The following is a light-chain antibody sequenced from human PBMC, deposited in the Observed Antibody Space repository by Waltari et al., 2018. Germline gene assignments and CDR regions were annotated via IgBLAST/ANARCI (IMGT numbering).Light chain of an antibody. J-gene: IGLJ3*02. Sequence: QSALTQPASVSGSLGQSITISCTGSSSDIGRYNYVSWYQQFPDRAPKLIISEVTYPPSGVSYRFSGSQSAHPASLTISGLQPEDAANYYCASYNPGSTVVFGGGTELTVL. CDR1: SSDIGRYNY. CDR2: EVT. V-gene: IGLV2-14*01. CDR3: ASYNPGSTVV.